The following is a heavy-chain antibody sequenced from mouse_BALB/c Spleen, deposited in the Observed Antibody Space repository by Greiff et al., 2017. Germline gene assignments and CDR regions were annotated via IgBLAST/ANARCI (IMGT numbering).Heavy chain of an antibody. V-gene: IGHV14-1*02. Sequence: VQLQQSGAELVKPGASVKLSCTASGFNIKDYYMHWVKQRPEQGLEWIGWIDPENGNTIYDPKFQGKGSITADTSSNTAYLQLSSLTSEDTAVYYCARDDGYCYAMDYWGQGTSVTVSS. CDR2: IDPENGNT. CDR3: ARDDGYCYAMDY. J-gene: IGHJ4*01. CDR1: GFNIKDYY. D-gene: IGHD2-3*01.